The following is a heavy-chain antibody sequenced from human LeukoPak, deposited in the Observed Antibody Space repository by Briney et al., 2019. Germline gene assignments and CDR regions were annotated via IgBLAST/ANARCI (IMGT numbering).Heavy chain of an antibody. J-gene: IGHJ3*02. CDR1: GGTFSSYA. CDR2: TIPIFGIA. V-gene: IGHV1-69*04. Sequence: GASVKVSCKASGGTFSSYAISWVRQAPGQGLEWMGRTIPIFGIANYAQKFQGRVTITADKSTSTAYMELSSLRSEDTAVYYCAREHIVVVVAATNDAFDIWGQGTMVTVSS. CDR3: AREHIVVVVAATNDAFDI. D-gene: IGHD2-15*01.